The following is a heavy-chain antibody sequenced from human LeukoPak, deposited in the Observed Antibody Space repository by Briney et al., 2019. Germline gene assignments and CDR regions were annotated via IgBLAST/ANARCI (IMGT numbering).Heavy chain of an antibody. V-gene: IGHV3-23*01. J-gene: IGHJ4*02. CDR1: GFTFSNYA. CDR3: AKEFSIDY. Sequence: GGSLRLSCAASGFTFSNYAMSWVRQTPGKGLEWVSTISNSDAKTYYADSVKGRFTISRDNSKNTLYLQMNSLRAEDTAIYYCAKEFSIDYWGQGTLVTVSS. CDR2: ISNSDAKT.